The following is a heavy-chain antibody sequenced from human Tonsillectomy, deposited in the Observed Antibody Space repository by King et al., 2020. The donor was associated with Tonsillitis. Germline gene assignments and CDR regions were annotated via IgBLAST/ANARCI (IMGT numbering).Heavy chain of an antibody. J-gene: IGHJ5*02. CDR3: ARDLYYYDSSGYHNWFDP. V-gene: IGHV4-4*07. D-gene: IGHD3-22*01. Sequence: VQLQESGPGLVKPSETLSLTCTVSGGSISSYYWSWIRQPAGKGLEWIGCIHTSGSTNYKSSLKSRVTMSVDTSKNQFSLKLSSVTAADTAVYYCARDLYYYDSSGYHNWFDPWGQGTLVTVSS. CDR1: GGSISSYY. CDR2: IHTSGST.